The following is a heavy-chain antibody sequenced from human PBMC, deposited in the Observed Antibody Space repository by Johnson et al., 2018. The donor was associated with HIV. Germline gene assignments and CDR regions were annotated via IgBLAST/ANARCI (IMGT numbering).Heavy chain of an antibody. Sequence: VQLVESGGVVVQPGGSLRLSCAASGFTFDDYTMHWVRQVPGKGLEWVSLISWDGGSTYYADSVKGRFTISRDNSKNSLYLQMNSLGAEDTALYYCVKDRDVHSSWYWGDGFDIWGQGTMVTVSS. CDR3: VKDRDVHSSWYWGDGFDI. V-gene: IGHV3-43*01. CDR2: ISWDGGST. D-gene: IGHD6-13*01. J-gene: IGHJ3*02. CDR1: GFTFDDYT.